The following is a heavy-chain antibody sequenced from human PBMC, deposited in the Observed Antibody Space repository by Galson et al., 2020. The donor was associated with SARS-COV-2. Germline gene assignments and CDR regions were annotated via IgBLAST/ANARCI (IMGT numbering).Heavy chain of an antibody. V-gene: IGHV1-2*04. J-gene: IGHJ4*02. Sequence: ASVKVSCKASGYTFTGYYIHWVRQAPGQGLEWMGWINPHTGGTNYAQQFQGWVTMTRDTSISTAYVELRSLKSDDTAVFYCARETEMATFNYFDYWGQGTLVTVSS. CDR1: GYTFTGYY. CDR2: INPHTGGT. D-gene: IGHD5-12*01. CDR3: ARETEMATFNYFDY.